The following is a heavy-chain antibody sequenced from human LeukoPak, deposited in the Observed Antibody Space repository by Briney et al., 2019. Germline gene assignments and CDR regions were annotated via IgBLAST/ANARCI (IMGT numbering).Heavy chain of an antibody. Sequence: SGGSLRLSCAASGFTFSSSAMSWVRQAPGKGLEWVSAISNNGGYTYYADSVQGRFTISRDNSKSTLCLQMNSLRAEDTAVYYCARDPIAARPLDYWGQGTLVTVSS. D-gene: IGHD6-6*01. CDR3: ARDPIAARPLDY. V-gene: IGHV3-23*01. CDR1: GFTFSSSA. J-gene: IGHJ4*02. CDR2: ISNNGGYT.